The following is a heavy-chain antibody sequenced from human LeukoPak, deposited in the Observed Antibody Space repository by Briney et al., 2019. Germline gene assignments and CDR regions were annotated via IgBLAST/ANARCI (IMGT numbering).Heavy chain of an antibody. V-gene: IGHV1-8*01. D-gene: IGHD5-12*01. J-gene: IGHJ6*03. CDR1: GYTFTRYD. CDR2: MSPNSENT. Sequence: GASVKVSCKTSGYTFTRYDINWVRQAPGQGLEWMGWMSPNSENTGYAQKFQGRVNMTRDSSISTVYMELISLTSEDTAVYYCARWIRHSGGYYHDYMDVWGKGTTVTVSS. CDR3: ARWIRHSGGYYHDYMDV.